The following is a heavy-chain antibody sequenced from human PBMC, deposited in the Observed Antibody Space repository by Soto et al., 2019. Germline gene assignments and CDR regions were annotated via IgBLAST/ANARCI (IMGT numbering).Heavy chain of an antibody. D-gene: IGHD6-19*01. J-gene: IGHJ5*02. CDR2: ISTSGTT. CDR1: GGSISSYF. Sequence: SETLSLTCTVSGGSISSYFWTWIRQPAGKGLDWIGRISTSGTTNYNPSLKSRVTMSVDTSKNHFSLNLSSVTAADTAVYYCAREAGPDRWFDPWGQGTLVTVS. CDR3: AREAGPDRWFDP. V-gene: IGHV4-4*07.